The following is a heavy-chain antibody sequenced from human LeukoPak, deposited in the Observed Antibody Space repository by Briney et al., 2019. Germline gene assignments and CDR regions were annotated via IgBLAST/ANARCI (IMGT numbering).Heavy chain of an antibody. J-gene: IGHJ5*02. CDR2: ITISGHTK. CDR1: GFDLNTYE. Sequence: TGGSLRLSCAASGFDLNTYEMNWVRQAPGKGLEWIADITISGHTKSYADSVKGRFTISRDNAGTSLYLQMNSLRVEDTGVYYCARGDPHADLWGQGTLVTVSS. V-gene: IGHV3-48*03. CDR3: ARGDPHADL.